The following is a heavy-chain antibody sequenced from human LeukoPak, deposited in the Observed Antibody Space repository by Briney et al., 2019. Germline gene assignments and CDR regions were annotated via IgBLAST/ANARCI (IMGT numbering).Heavy chain of an antibody. V-gene: IGHV2-5*02. CDR2: IYWDDDK. Sequence: SGPTLVNPTQTLTLTCTFSGFSLSTSGVGVGWIRQPPGKALERLALIYWDDDKRYSPSLKSRRTITKDTSKNQVVLTMTNMDPVDTATYYCAHITMVRGVIIPGAFDIWGQGTMVTVSS. D-gene: IGHD3-10*01. J-gene: IGHJ3*02. CDR3: AHITMVRGVIIPGAFDI. CDR1: GFSLSTSGVG.